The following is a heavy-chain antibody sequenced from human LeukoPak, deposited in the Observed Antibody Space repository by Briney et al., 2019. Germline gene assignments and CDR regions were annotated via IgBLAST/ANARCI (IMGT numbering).Heavy chain of an antibody. J-gene: IGHJ4*02. CDR2: ISAYNGNT. V-gene: IGHV1-18*01. D-gene: IGHD3-22*01. CDR1: GYTFTSYG. Sequence: ASVKVSCKASGYTFTSYGISWVRQAPGQGLEWMGWISAYNGNTNYAQKLQGRVTMTTDTSTSTAYMELRSLRSGDTAVYYCARDFGPYYYDRSGYFPGYWGQGTLVTVSP. CDR3: ARDFGPYYYDRSGYFPGY.